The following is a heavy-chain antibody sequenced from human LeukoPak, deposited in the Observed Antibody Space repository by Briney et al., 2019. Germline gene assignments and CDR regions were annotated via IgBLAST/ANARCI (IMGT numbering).Heavy chain of an antibody. V-gene: IGHV3-21*01. CDR3: ARVWFGELLLDY. D-gene: IGHD3-10*01. CDR1: GFTFRSYS. Sequence: PGGCRRLSGAASGFTFRSYSMNWVRQAPGKGLEWVSSISSSSSYIYYADSVKGRFTISRDNAKNSLYLQMNSLRAEDTAVYSCARVWFGELLLDYWGQGTLVTVSS. CDR2: ISSSSSYI. J-gene: IGHJ4*02.